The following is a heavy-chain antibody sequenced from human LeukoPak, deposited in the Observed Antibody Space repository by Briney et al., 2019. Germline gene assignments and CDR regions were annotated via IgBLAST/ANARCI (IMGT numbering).Heavy chain of an antibody. J-gene: IGHJ4*02. Sequence: PGGSLRLSCAASGFTFSSYSMNWVRQAPGKGLEWVSSISSSSYIYYADSVKGRFTISRDNAKNSLYLQMNSLRAEDTAVYYCARGSGWYYFDYWGQGTLVTVSS. CDR3: ARGSGWYYFDY. CDR2: ISSSSYI. CDR1: GFTFSSYS. V-gene: IGHV3-21*01. D-gene: IGHD6-19*01.